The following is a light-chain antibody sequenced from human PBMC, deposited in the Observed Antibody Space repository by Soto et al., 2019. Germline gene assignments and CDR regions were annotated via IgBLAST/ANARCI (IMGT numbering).Light chain of an antibody. CDR3: QSYDSSLSAPYV. J-gene: IGLJ1*01. CDR2: DVS. CDR1: SSDVGGYNY. V-gene: IGLV2-14*01. Sequence: QSVLTQPASVSGSPGQSITISCTGTSSDVGGYNYVSWYQQHPGKAPKLMIYDVSNRPSGVSNRFSGSKSGTTASLAITGLQAEDEADYYCQSYDSSLSAPYVFGTGTKVTVL.